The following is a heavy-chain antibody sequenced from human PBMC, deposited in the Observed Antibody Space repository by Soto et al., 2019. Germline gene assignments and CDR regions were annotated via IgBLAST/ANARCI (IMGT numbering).Heavy chain of an antibody. Sequence: GSVNVSCKASGYTFTSYYMHWVRQAPGQGLEWMGIINPSGGSTSYAQKFQGRVTMTRDTSTSTVYMDPVDTATYFCAKTGTDGSWFDPWGQGTLVTVSS. CDR3: AKTGTDGSWFDP. J-gene: IGHJ5*02. D-gene: IGHD1-1*01. CDR1: GYTFTSYY. V-gene: IGHV1-46*01. CDR2: INPSGGST.